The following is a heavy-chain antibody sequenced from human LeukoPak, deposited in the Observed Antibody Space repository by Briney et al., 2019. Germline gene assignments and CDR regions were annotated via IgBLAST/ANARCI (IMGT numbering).Heavy chain of an antibody. D-gene: IGHD3-3*01. J-gene: IGHJ4*02. Sequence: GGSLRLSCAASGFTFSSYAMHWVRQAPGKGLEYASAISSNGGSTYYANSVKGRFTISRDNSRNTLYLQMGSLRAEDMAVYYCARRALRFLEWSDFDYWGQGTLVTVSS. CDR3: ARRALRFLEWSDFDY. CDR1: GFTFSSYA. CDR2: ISSNGGST. V-gene: IGHV3-64*01.